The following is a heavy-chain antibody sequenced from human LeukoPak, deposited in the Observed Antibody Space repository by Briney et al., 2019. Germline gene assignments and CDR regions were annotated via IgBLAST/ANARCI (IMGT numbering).Heavy chain of an antibody. D-gene: IGHD2-15*01. CDR2: ISTRTYI. V-gene: IGHV3-69-1*02. Sequence: PGGSLRLSCVASGFTFSLFEMNWVRQAPGKGLEWISHISTRTYIAYADSVRGRYTVSRDNAKNSLYLQMNSLRADDTALYYCTREQDREAAATVIGDYWGQGVLVTVSS. J-gene: IGHJ4*02. CDR3: TREQDREAAATVIGDY. CDR1: GFTFSLFE.